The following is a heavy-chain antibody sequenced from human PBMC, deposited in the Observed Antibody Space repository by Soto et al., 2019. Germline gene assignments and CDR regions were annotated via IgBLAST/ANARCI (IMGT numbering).Heavy chain of an antibody. J-gene: IGHJ6*03. D-gene: IGHD6-19*01. CDR2: IKQDGSEK. Sequence: PGGSLRLSCAASGFTFSSYWMSWVRQAPGKGLEWVANIKQDGSEKYYVDSVKGRFTISRDNAKNSLYLQMNSLRAEDTAVYYCARVSAVAGTYYYYYYMDVWGKGTTVTVSS. CDR3: ARVSAVAGTYYYYYYMDV. CDR1: GFTFSSYW. V-gene: IGHV3-7*01.